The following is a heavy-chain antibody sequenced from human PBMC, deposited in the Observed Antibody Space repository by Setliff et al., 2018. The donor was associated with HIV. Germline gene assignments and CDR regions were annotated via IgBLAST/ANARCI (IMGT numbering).Heavy chain of an antibody. J-gene: IGHJ5*02. D-gene: IGHD4-17*01. Sequence: ASVKVSCKASGGTFNTYGMNWVRQAPGQGLEWMGWINTHTGSPTYAQAFTGRFVFSVDTSVSTAYLQISSLKAEDTAVYYCARALYGDYGGDINWFDPWGQGTLVTVSS. CDR3: ARALYGDYGGDINWFDP. CDR1: GGTFNTYG. V-gene: IGHV7-4-1*02. CDR2: INTHTGSP.